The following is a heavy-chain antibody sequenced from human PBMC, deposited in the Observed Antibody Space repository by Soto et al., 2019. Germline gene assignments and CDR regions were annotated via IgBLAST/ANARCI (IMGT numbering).Heavy chain of an antibody. CDR3: TRVRSSSWSRLTFSYYFDY. J-gene: IGHJ4*02. CDR2: IRSKAYGGTT. D-gene: IGHD6-13*01. Sequence: PGGSLRLSCTASGFTFGDYAMSWFRQAPGKGLEWVGFIRSKAYGGTTEYAASVKGRFTISRDDSKSIAYLQMNSLKTEDTAVYYCTRVRSSSWSRLTFSYYFDYWGQGTLVTVSS. CDR1: GFTFGDYA. V-gene: IGHV3-49*03.